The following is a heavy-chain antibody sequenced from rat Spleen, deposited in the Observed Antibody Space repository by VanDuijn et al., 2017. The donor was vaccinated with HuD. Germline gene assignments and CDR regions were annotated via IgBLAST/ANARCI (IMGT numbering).Heavy chain of an antibody. CDR3: AKAAYNNYFDY. CDR2: ISSQGRST. D-gene: IGHD1-10*01. CDR1: GFTFSNYG. Sequence: EVQLVESGGGSVQPGRSMKLSCAASGFTFSNYGMAWVRQAPTKGLEWVATISSQGRSTYYRDSVKGRSTISRDSAKSTLYLQMDSLRSEDTATYYCAKAAYNNYFDYWGQGVMVTVSS. V-gene: IGHV5-29*01. J-gene: IGHJ2*01.